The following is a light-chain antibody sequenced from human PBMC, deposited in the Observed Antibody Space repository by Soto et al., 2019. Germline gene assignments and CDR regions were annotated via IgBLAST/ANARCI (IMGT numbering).Light chain of an antibody. V-gene: IGKV3-15*01. J-gene: IGKJ1*01. CDR2: RIF. CDR3: LQHYSWPWT. Sequence: EIVLTQSPGTLSLSPGERATPSCRASQSVSNNYLAWYQQKPGQAPRLVLLRIFTRAIGVPARFSGSGSETEFTLTISGLQSEDSGVYYCLQHYSWPWTFGQGTKVDIK. CDR1: QSVSNN.